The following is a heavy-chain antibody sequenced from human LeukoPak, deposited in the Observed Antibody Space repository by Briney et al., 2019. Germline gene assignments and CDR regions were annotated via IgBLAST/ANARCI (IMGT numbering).Heavy chain of an antibody. D-gene: IGHD3-22*01. CDR1: GYTFTSYG. J-gene: IGHJ3*02. Sequence: SVKVSCKASGYTFTSYGISWVRQAPGQGLEWMGGIIPIFGTANYAQKFQGRVTITADESTSTAYMELSSLRSEDTAVYYCARGQWGGYYDSSGYRSYKNDAFDIWGQGTMVTVSS. CDR3: ARGQWGGYYDSSGYRSYKNDAFDI. V-gene: IGHV1-69*13. CDR2: IIPIFGTA.